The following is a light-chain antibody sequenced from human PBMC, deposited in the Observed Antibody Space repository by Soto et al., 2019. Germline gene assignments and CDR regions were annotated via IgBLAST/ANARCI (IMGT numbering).Light chain of an antibody. CDR2: EVS. J-gene: IGLJ1*01. Sequence: QSVLTQPASVSGSPGQSITISCTGTSSDVGSYNYVSWYQQHPGKAPKLMIYEVSNRPSGVSNRFSGSNSDNTASLTISGLQAEDEADYYCNSYTSTKTWVFGTGTKV. CDR1: SSDVGSYNY. CDR3: NSYTSTKTWV. V-gene: IGLV2-14*01.